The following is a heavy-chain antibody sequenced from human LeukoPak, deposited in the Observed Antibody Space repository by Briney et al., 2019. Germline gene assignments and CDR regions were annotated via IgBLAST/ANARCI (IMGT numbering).Heavy chain of an antibody. CDR3: AGKPPLIRGVVLDY. D-gene: IGHD3-10*01. CDR1: GFTVSTNY. J-gene: IGHJ4*02. Sequence: PGGSLRLSCAASGFTVSTNYMSWVRQAPGRGLEWVSVIYSGGSTYYADSVKGRFTISRDNSKNTLYLQMNSLRAEDTAVYYCAGKPPLIRGVVLDYWGQGTLVTVSS. CDR2: IYSGGST. V-gene: IGHV3-66*01.